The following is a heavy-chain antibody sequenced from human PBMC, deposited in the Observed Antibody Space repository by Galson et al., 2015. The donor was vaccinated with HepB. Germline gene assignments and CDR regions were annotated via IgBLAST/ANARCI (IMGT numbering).Heavy chain of an antibody. CDR1: GFIFSNYG. CDR3: ARDSGNGGSQD. D-gene: IGHD2-8*01. CDR2: IWYDGTYK. J-gene: IGHJ4*02. Sequence: SLRLSCAASGFIFSNYGMQWVRQAPGKGLEWVAHIWYDGTYKHYADSVKGRFTISRDNAKNTLFLQMNSLKAEDTAVYYCARDSGNGGSQDWGQGILVTVSS. V-gene: IGHV3-33*01.